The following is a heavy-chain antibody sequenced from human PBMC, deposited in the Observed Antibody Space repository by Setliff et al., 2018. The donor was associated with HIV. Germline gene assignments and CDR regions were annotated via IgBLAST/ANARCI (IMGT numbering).Heavy chain of an antibody. D-gene: IGHD6-13*01. CDR2: IYYRGST. J-gene: IGHJ6*03. CDR1: GGSISSSSYY. Sequence: PSETLSLTCTVSGGSISSSSYYWGWIRQPPGKGLQWIGSIYYRGSTYYNPSLKSRVTISVDTSKNQLSLKLRSVTAADTALYYCARGRYRSRWYASDHYYIDVWGKGTTVTVSS. CDR3: ARGRYRSRWYASDHYYIDV. V-gene: IGHV4-39*01.